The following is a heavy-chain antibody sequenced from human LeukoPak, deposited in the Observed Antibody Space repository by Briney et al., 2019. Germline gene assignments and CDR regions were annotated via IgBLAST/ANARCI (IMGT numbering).Heavy chain of an antibody. V-gene: IGHV1-2*02. J-gene: IGHJ4*02. Sequence: ASVKVSCKASGYTFTGYYIHWVRQAPGQGLEWMGWINPNSGVTNHAQKFQGRVTMTRDTSISTAYMELSRLRSDDTAVYYCARATILTGYPVFDYWGQGTLVTVSS. D-gene: IGHD3-9*01. CDR3: ARATILTGYPVFDY. CDR1: GYTFTGYY. CDR2: INPNSGVT.